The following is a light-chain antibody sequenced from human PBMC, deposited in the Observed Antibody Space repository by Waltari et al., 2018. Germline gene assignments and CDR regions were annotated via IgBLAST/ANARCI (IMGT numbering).Light chain of an antibody. Sequence: QSVLTQSPSASGTPGQRVTISCSGGNSNIGTVDVYWLQQVPGKAPKLLIYYTDQRPSGVPDRFSASKSGSSASLAISELRSEDEADYYCAAWYDNLSAWVFGGGTRLTVL. CDR3: AAWYDNLSAWV. V-gene: IGLV1-47*02. CDR2: YTD. J-gene: IGLJ3*02. CDR1: NSNIGTVD.